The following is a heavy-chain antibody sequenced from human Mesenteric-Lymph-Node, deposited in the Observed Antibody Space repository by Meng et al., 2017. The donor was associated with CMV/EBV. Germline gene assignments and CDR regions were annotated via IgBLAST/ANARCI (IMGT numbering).Heavy chain of an antibody. CDR1: GFTFSSYA. J-gene: IGHJ4*02. CDR2: ISYDGSNK. V-gene: IGHV3-30*04. CDR3: AREVFWSGFNYFDY. Sequence: GESLKISCAASGFTFSSYAMHWVRQAPGKGLEWVAVISYDGSNKYYADSVKGRFTISRDNSKNTLYLQMNSLRSEDTAVYYCAREVFWSGFNYFDYWGQGTLVTVSS. D-gene: IGHD3-3*01.